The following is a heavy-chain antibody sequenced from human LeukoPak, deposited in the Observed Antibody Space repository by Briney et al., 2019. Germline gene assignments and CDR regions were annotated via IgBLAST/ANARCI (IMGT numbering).Heavy chain of an antibody. CDR1: GLTFRKFD. D-gene: IGHD2-8*01. J-gene: IGHJ4*02. V-gene: IGHV3-23*01. CDR3: AKDRFCTIQLCHGDFEY. Sequence: PGGSLRVSRASSGLTFRKFDVTWVRQAPGKGLEWVSTISGHGGETFYADSVKGRFTISRDNSKNTLYLQMNSLRAEDTAVYYCAKDRFCTIQLCHGDFEYWGQGTLVTVSS. CDR2: ISGHGGET.